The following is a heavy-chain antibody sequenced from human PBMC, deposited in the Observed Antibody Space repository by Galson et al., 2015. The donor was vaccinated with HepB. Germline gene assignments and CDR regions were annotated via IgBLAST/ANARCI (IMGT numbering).Heavy chain of an antibody. J-gene: IGHJ1*01. CDR2: ISGSGGST. D-gene: IGHD3-22*01. CDR1: GFTFSSYA. V-gene: IGHV3-23*01. CDR3: AKDRYYEVFQH. Sequence: SLRLSCAASGFTFSSYAMSWVRQAPGKGLEWVSAISGSGGSTYYADSVKGWFTISRDNSKNTLYLQMNSLRAEDTAVYYCAKDRYYEVFQHWGQGTLVTVSS.